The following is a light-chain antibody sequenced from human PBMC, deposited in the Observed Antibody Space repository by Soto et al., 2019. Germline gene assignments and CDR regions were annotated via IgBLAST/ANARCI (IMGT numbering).Light chain of an antibody. J-gene: IGLJ1*01. V-gene: IGLV1-44*01. CDR3: AAWDDSLTGYV. CDR2: SGN. Sequence: QSVLTQPPSASGTPGQGVTISCSGSSSNIGTNTVNWYQQLPGTAPKLLIYSGNQRPSGVPDRFSASKSGTSASLAISGLQSEDEPDYYCAAWDDSLTGYVFGPGTKVTVL. CDR1: SSNIGTNT.